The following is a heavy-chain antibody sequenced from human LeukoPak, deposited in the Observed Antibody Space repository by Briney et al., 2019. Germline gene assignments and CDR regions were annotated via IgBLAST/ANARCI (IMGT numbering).Heavy chain of an antibody. D-gene: IGHD6-6*01. CDR1: GYTFTSYG. J-gene: IGHJ4*02. Sequence: ASVTVSCKASGYTFTSYGISWVRQAPGQGLEWMGWISAYNGNTNYAQKLQGRVTLTTDTSTSTAYMELRSLRSDDTAVYYCAREVSGYSSSYFDYWGQGTLVTVSS. CDR2: ISAYNGNT. CDR3: AREVSGYSSSYFDY. V-gene: IGHV1-18*01.